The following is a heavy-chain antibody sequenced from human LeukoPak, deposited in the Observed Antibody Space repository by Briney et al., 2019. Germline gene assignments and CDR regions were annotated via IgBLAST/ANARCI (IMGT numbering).Heavy chain of an antibody. D-gene: IGHD6-13*01. V-gene: IGHV3-21*01. Sequence: SGGSLRLSCAASGFTFSSYSMNCVRHAPGKGLECVSSFRRNSSYIYYAESVKGRFTISRDNAKNSMYLQMNSLRAEDTAVYYCAILGGKYSSSWNFDYWGQGTLVTVSS. CDR3: AILGGKYSSSWNFDY. J-gene: IGHJ4*02. CDR1: GFTFSSYS. CDR2: FRRNSSYI.